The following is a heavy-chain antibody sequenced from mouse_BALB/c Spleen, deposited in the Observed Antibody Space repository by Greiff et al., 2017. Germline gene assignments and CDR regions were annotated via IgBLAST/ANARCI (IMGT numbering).Heavy chain of an antibody. V-gene: IGHV5-17*02. Sequence: EVKLMESGGGLVQPGGSRKLSCAASGFTFSSFGMHWVRQAPEKGLEWVAYISSGSSTIYYADTVKGRFTISSDNPKNTLFLQMTSLRSEDTAMYYCARDGTYVWFAYWGQGTLVTVSA. CDR3: ARDGTYVWFAY. CDR1: GFTFSSFG. D-gene: IGHD2-1*01. CDR2: ISSGSSTI. J-gene: IGHJ3*01.